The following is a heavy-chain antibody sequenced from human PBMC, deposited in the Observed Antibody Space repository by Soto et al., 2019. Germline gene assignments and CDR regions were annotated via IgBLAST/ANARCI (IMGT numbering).Heavy chain of an antibody. Sequence: GGSLRLSCAASGFTFSSYGMHWVRQAPGKGLEWVAVISYDGSNKYYADSVKGRFTISRDNSKNTLYLQMNSLRAEDTAVYYCAKDSVDTAMAPAGYYGMDVWGQGTTVTVSS. CDR3: AKDSVDTAMAPAGYYGMDV. J-gene: IGHJ6*02. CDR2: ISYDGSNK. V-gene: IGHV3-30*18. D-gene: IGHD5-18*01. CDR1: GFTFSSYG.